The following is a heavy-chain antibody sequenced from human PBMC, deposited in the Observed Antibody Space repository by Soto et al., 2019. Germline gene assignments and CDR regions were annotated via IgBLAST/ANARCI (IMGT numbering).Heavy chain of an antibody. J-gene: IGHJ5*02. V-gene: IGHV4-59*01. CDR2: IYYSGST. D-gene: IGHD2-2*01. Sequence: SETLSLTCTVSGGSISSYYWSWIRQPPGKGLEWIGYIYYSGSTNYNPSLKSRVTISVDTSKNQFSLKLSSVTAADTAVYYCARAYQLLSYPNWFDPWGQGTLVTVSS. CDR3: ARAYQLLSYPNWFDP. CDR1: GGSISSYY.